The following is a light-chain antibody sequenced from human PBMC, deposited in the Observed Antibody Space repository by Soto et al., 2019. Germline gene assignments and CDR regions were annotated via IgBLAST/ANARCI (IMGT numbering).Light chain of an antibody. V-gene: IGKV1-5*03. CDR1: QSVSSW. Sequence: IQMTQSTSTMSASVGDRVTIACRASQSVSSWLAWYQQKPGKAPKILMYKASTLESGVPSRFSGSGFGTEFTLTISSMKPDDFATYYCQHYDTYWTFGQGTKVDIK. CDR3: QHYDTYWT. CDR2: KAS. J-gene: IGKJ1*01.